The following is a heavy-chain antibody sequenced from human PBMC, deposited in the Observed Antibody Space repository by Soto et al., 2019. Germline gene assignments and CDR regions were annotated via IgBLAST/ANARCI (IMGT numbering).Heavy chain of an antibody. V-gene: IGHV3-23*01. J-gene: IGHJ4*02. CDR2: VSIGGST. CDR3: AKRRGAGGHLDY. D-gene: IGHD2-15*01. CDR1: GFTFSSYA. Sequence: DVQLLESGGGLVQPEGSLRLSCVASGFTFSSYAMGWVRQGPGKGLEWVAVVSIGGSTHYSDDVRGRFTISRENSNNTLSLQMNSLTAEDTAVYFCAKRRGAGGHLDYWGQGALVTVSS.